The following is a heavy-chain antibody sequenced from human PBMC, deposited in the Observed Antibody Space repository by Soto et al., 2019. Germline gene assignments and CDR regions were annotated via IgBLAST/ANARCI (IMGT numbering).Heavy chain of an antibody. J-gene: IGHJ4*02. CDR1: GYTFTTYW. CDR2: IYPGDSDT. Sequence: PGESLKISCKASGYTFTTYWIGWVRQMPGKGLEWMGVIYPGDSDTRYSPAFQGHVSISVDESISTAYLEWSSLKASDTATYYCAHMIEGAFFDHWGQGTLVTVSS. CDR3: AHMIEGAFFDH. V-gene: IGHV5-51*01. D-gene: IGHD2-21*01.